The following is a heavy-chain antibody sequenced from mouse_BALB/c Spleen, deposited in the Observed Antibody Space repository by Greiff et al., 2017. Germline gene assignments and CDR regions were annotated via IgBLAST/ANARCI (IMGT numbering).Heavy chain of an antibody. J-gene: IGHJ3*01. V-gene: IGHV3-2*02. CDR3: ASNLLLLAWFAY. CDR2: ISYSGST. Sequence: EVKLMESGPGLVKPSQSLSLTCTVTGYSITSDYAWNWLRQFPGNKLEWMGYISYSGSTSYNPSLKSRISITRDTSKNQFFLQLNSVTTEDTATYYCASNLLLLAWFAYWGQGTLVTVSA. CDR1: GYSITSDYA. D-gene: IGHD1-1*02.